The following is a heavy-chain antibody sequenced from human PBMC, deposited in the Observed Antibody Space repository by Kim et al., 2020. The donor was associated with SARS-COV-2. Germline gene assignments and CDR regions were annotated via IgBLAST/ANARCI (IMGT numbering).Heavy chain of an antibody. CDR3: ARIGDY. D-gene: IGHD2-15*01. CDR2: YPSDADT. Sequence: YPSDADTRYSPSFQGQVTSAADKSISTAYLQWSSLKASDTAMYYCARIGDYWGQGTLVTVSS. V-gene: IGHV5-51*01. J-gene: IGHJ4*02.